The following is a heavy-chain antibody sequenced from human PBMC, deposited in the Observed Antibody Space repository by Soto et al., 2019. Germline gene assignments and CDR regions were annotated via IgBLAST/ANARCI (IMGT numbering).Heavy chain of an antibody. V-gene: IGHV1-18*01. Sequence: GASVKVSCKASGYTFTSYGISWVRQAPGQGLEWMRWISAYNGNTNYAQKLQGRVTMTTDTSTSTAYMELRSLRSDDTAVYYCARGSTGGYSGYLSENWFDPWGQGTLVTVSS. J-gene: IGHJ5*02. CDR3: ARGSTGGYSGYLSENWFDP. CDR1: GYTFTSYG. CDR2: ISAYNGNT. D-gene: IGHD5-12*01.